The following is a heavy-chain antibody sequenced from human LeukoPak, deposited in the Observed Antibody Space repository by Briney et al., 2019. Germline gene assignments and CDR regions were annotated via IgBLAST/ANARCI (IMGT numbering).Heavy chain of an antibody. D-gene: IGHD2-21*01. CDR2: INHSGST. J-gene: IGHJ4*02. CDR3: ARGRYYSGEPFDY. CDR1: GGSFSGYY. Sequence: SETLSLTCAVYGGSFSGYYWSWIRQPPGKGLEWIGEINHSGSTNYNPSLKSRVTISVDTSKNQFSLKLSSVTAADTAVYYCARGRYYSGEPFDYWGQGTLVTVSS. V-gene: IGHV4-34*01.